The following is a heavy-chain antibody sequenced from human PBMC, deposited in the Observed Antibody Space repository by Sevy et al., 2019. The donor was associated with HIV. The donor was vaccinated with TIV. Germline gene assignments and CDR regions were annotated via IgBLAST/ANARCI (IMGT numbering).Heavy chain of an antibody. V-gene: IGHV4-61*01. CDR3: ARVVVAGYCSSTSCDNWFDP. CDR2: IYYSGST. D-gene: IGHD2-2*01. CDR1: GGSVSSGSYY. J-gene: IGHJ5*02. Sequence: SETLSLTCTVSGGSVSSGSYYWSWIRQPPGKGLEWIGYIYYSGSTNYNPSLKSRVTISVDTSKNQFSLKLSSVTAADTAVYYCARVVVAGYCSSTSCDNWFDPWGQRTLVTVSS.